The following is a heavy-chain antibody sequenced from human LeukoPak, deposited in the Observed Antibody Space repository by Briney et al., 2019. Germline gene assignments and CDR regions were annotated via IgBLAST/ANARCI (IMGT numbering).Heavy chain of an antibody. CDR2: IYYSGST. CDR3: ASARLGSGLEGAFDV. D-gene: IGHD6-25*01. J-gene: IGHJ3*01. CDR1: GGSISSYH. V-gene: IGHV4-59*01. Sequence: SETLSLTCTVSGGSISSYHWSSIRQPPGKGLEWIGYIYYSGSTNYNPSLKSRVTISIDASKNQFSLWLSSVTAADTAVYHCASARLGSGLEGAFDVWGQGTMVTVSS.